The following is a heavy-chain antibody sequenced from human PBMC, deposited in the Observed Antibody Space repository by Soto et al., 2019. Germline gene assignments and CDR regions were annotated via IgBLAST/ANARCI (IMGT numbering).Heavy chain of an antibody. Sequence: XVCLRLSCAASDFSFSNYAMTWVRQAPGKGLEWVSSISGSGSITYYAESVKGRFAISRDNSKNTLFLQMNSLRAEDTAIYYCAKAEKISAVAGYLDNWGQGTQVTVSS. J-gene: IGHJ4*02. CDR3: AKAEKISAVAGYLDN. CDR2: ISGSGSIT. V-gene: IGHV3-23*01. D-gene: IGHD6-19*01. CDR1: DFSFSNYA.